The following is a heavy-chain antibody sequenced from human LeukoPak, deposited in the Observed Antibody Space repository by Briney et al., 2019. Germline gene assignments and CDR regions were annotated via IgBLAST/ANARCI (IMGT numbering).Heavy chain of an antibody. CDR1: GGSISSYY. D-gene: IGHD2-2*01. CDR3: AHGSMYQLDY. CDR2: VYYSGST. J-gene: IGHJ4*02. V-gene: IGHV4-59*01. Sequence: SETLSLTCTVSGGSISSYYWSWIRQAPGKGLEWIGYVYYSGSTNYNPSLKSRITVSVDTSKSQFSLKLTSVTAADTAVYYCAHGSMYQLDYWGQGTLVTVSS.